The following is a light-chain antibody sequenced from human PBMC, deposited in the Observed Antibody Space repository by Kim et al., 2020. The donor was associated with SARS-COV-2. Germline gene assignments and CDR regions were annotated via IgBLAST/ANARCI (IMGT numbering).Light chain of an antibody. CDR1: KLGDKY. V-gene: IGLV3-1*01. CDR2: QDS. Sequence: VSPGQTASITCSGDKLGDKYACWYQQKQGQSPVLVIYQDSKRPSGIPERFSGSNSGNTATLTISGTQAMDEADYYCQAWDSSTAGVVFGGGTKLTVL. J-gene: IGLJ2*01. CDR3: QAWDSSTAGVV.